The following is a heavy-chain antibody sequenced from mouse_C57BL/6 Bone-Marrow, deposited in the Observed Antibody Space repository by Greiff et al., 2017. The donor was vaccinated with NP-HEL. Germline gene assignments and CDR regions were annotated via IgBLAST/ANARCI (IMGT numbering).Heavy chain of an antibody. Sequence: QVQLQQPGAELVRPGSSVKLSCKASGYTFTSYWMHWVKQRPIQGLEWIGNIDPSDSETHYNQKFKDKATLTVDKSSSTAYMQLSSLTSEDSAVYYCARGNDYDVGHFDYWGQGTTLTVSS. CDR1: GYTFTSYW. CDR3: ARGNDYDVGHFDY. CDR2: IDPSDSET. D-gene: IGHD2-4*01. V-gene: IGHV1-52*01. J-gene: IGHJ2*01.